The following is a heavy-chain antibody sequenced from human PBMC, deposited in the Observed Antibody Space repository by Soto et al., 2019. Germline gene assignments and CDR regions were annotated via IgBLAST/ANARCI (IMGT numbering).Heavy chain of an antibody. J-gene: IGHJ4*02. CDR3: AHRPQGRGSSSWRYFDY. D-gene: IGHD6-13*01. Sequence: QITLKESGPPLVKPTQTLTLTCTFSGFSLSTSGVGVGWIRQPPGKALEWLALIYWDDDKRYSPSLKSRLTSTKETSKNQVVLTMTNMDPVDTATYYCAHRPQGRGSSSWRYFDYWGQGTLVTVSS. V-gene: IGHV2-5*02. CDR2: IYWDDDK. CDR1: GFSLSTSGVG.